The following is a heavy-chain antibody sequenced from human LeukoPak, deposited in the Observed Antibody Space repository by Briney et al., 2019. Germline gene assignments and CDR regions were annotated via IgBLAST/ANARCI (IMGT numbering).Heavy chain of an antibody. CDR3: ARDVTGTLFD. CDR2: IYSGGST. V-gene: IGHV3-66*01. D-gene: IGHD1-20*01. Sequence: GGSLRLSCAASGFTVRSNYMSWVRQAPGKGLEWVSVIYSGGSTYYADSVKGRFTISRVNSKNTLYLQMNSLRAEDTAVYYCARDVTGTLFDWGQGTLVTVSS. CDR1: GFTVRSNY. J-gene: IGHJ4*02.